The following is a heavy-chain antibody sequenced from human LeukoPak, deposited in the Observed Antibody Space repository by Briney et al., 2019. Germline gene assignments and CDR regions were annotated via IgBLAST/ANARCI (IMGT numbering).Heavy chain of an antibody. J-gene: IGHJ4*02. CDR1: GGTFSSYA. CDR2: IIPILGIA. D-gene: IGHD4-17*01. Sequence: ASVKVSCKASGGTFSSYAISWVRQAPGQGLEWMGRIIPILGIANYAQKFQGRATITADKSTSTAYMELSSLRSEDTAVYYCARAGDYDAYWGQGTLVTVSS. V-gene: IGHV1-69*04. CDR3: ARAGDYDAY.